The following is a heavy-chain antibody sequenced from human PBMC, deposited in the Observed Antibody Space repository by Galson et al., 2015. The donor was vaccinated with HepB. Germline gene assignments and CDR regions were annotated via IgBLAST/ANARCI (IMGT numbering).Heavy chain of an antibody. V-gene: IGHV4-34*01. CDR3: ARPHDYGDYRRAFDI. CDR2: IYYSGST. CDR1: GGSFSGYY. Sequence: LTCAVYGGSFSGYYWSWIRQPPGKGLEWIGSIYYSGSTYYNPSLKSRVTISVDTSKNQFSLKLSSVTAADTAVYYCARPHDYGDYRRAFDIWGQGTMVTVSS. J-gene: IGHJ3*02. D-gene: IGHD4-17*01.